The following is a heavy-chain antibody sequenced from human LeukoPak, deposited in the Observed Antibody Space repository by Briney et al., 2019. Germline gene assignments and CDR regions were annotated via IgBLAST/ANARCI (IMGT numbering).Heavy chain of an antibody. CDR3: ARGRPVLRFSESYRPNAFDI. V-gene: IGHV4-34*01. D-gene: IGHD3-3*01. J-gene: IGHJ3*02. CDR1: GGSFSGYY. Sequence: SETLSLTCAVYGGSFSGYYWSWIRQPPGKGLEWIGEINHSGSTNYNLSLKSRVTISVDTSKNQFSLKLSSVTAADTAVCYCARGRPVLRFSESYRPNAFDIWGQGTMVTVSS. CDR2: INHSGST.